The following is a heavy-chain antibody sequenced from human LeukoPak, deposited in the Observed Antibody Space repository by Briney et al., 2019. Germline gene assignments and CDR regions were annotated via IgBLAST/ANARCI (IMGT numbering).Heavy chain of an antibody. V-gene: IGHV1-18*01. Sequence: GASVKVSCKASGYTFTSYGISWVRQAPGQGLEWMGWISAYNGNTNYAQKLQSRVTMTTDTYTSTAHMELRSLRSDDTAVYYCARDGYDFWSGYYTFDYWGQGTLVTVSS. CDR3: ARDGYDFWSGYYTFDY. D-gene: IGHD3-3*01. CDR2: ISAYNGNT. J-gene: IGHJ4*02. CDR1: GYTFTSYG.